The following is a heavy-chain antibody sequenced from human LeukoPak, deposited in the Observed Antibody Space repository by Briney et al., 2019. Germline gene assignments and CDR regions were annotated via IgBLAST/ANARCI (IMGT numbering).Heavy chain of an antibody. CDR1: GHTFTTYY. CDR3: ARGRGCTNGVCYSPRGMDV. V-gene: IGHV1-46*01. Sequence: GASVKVSCKASGHTFTTYYVHLVRQAPGQGLEWMGVINPSGDGTNYPQRFQGRVTMTRNTSISTAYMELSSLRSEDTAVYYCARGRGCTNGVCYSPRGMDVWGQGTTVTVSS. CDR2: INPSGDGT. D-gene: IGHD2-8*01. J-gene: IGHJ6*02.